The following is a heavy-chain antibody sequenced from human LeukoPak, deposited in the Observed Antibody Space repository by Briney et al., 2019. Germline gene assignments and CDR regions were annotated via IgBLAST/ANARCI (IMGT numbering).Heavy chain of an antibody. CDR1: GGSISSYY. V-gene: IGHV4-59*12. CDR2: IYHSGST. J-gene: IGHJ3*02. Sequence: SETLSLTCTVSGGSISSYYWSWIRQPPGKGLEWIGYIYHSGSTYYNPSLKSRVTISVDRSKNQFSLKLSSVTAADTAVYYCARERDDYGDSIWGQGTMVTVSS. CDR3: ARERDDYGDSI. D-gene: IGHD4-17*01.